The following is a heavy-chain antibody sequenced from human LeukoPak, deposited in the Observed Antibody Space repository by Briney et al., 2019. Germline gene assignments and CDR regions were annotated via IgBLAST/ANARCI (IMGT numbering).Heavy chain of an antibody. D-gene: IGHD2-15*01. V-gene: IGHV3-21*01. Sequence: GGSLRLSCAAPGFTFSSYEMNWVRQAPGKGLEWVSSISSSSSYIYYADSVKGRFTISRDNAKNSLYLQMNSLRAEDTAVYYCARNEGYCSGGSCYGRDFDYWGQGTLVTVSS. CDR3: ARNEGYCSGGSCYGRDFDY. CDR2: ISSSSSYI. CDR1: GFTFSSYE. J-gene: IGHJ4*02.